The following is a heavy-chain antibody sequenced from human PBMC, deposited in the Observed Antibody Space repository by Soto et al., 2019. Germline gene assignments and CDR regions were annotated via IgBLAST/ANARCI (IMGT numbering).Heavy chain of an antibody. CDR3: AGTVVVVAATPDYYGMDV. D-gene: IGHD2-15*01. J-gene: IGHJ6*02. V-gene: IGHV1-69*06. CDR2: IIPIFGTA. CDR1: GGTFSSYA. Sequence: QVQLVQSGAEVKKPGSSVKVSCKVSGGTFSSYAISWVRQAPGQGLEWMGGIIPIFGTANYAQKFQGRVTITADKSTSTAYMELSSLRSEDTAVYYCAGTVVVVAATPDYYGMDVWGQGTTVTVSS.